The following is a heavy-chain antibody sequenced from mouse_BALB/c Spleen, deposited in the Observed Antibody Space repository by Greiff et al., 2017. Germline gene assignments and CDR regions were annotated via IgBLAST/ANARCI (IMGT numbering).Heavy chain of an antibody. CDR3: TRDHPVDY. J-gene: IGHJ2*01. Sequence: EVKVVESGGGLVKPGGSLKLSCAASGFTFSSYTMSWVRQTPEKRLEWVATISSGGSYTYYPDSVKGRFTISRDNAKNTLYLQMSSLKSEDTAMYYCTRDHPVDYWGQGTTLTVSS. V-gene: IGHV5-6-4*01. CDR2: ISSGGSYT. CDR1: GFTFSSYT.